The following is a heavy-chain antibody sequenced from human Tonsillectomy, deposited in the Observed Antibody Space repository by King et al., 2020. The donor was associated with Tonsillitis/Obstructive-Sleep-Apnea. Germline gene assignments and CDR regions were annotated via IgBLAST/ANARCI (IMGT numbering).Heavy chain of an antibody. CDR3: ARGSGYSYGRCDY. J-gene: IGHJ4*02. V-gene: IGHV3-11*05. D-gene: IGHD5-18*01. CDR2: ISSSGSYT. CDR1: GFTFNDYY. Sequence: QLVQSGGGLVKPGGSLRLSCATSGFTFNDYYMSWIRQAPGKGLEWVSYISSSGSYTYYADSVKGRFTISRDNAKNSLYLQLNSLRAEDTAVYYCARGSGYSYGRCDYWGQGTLVTVSS.